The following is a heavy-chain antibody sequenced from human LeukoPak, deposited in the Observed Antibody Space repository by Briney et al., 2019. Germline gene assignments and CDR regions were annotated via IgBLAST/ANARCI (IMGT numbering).Heavy chain of an antibody. V-gene: IGHV1-69*05. CDR2: IIPIFGTA. D-gene: IGHD3-10*01. CDR1: GGTFSSYA. CDR3: AKASTFGELNRPFDY. Sequence: ASVKVSCKASGGTFSSYAISWVRQAPGQGLEWLGGIIPIFGTANYAQKFQGRVTITTDESTSTAYMELSSLRAEDTAVYYCAKASTFGELNRPFDYWGQGTLVTVSS. J-gene: IGHJ4*02.